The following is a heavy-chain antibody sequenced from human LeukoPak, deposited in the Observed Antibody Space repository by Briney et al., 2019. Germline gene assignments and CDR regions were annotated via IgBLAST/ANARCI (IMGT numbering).Heavy chain of an antibody. CDR2: INHSGST. D-gene: IGHD6-13*01. CDR3: ARTPLYSSSFFDY. V-gene: IGHV4-34*01. J-gene: IGHJ4*02. Sequence: ASETLSLTCAVYGGSFSGYYWSWIRQPPGKGLEWIGEINHSGSTNYNPSLKSRVTISVDTSKNQFSLKLSSVTAADTAVYYCARTPLYSSSFFDYWGQGTLVTVSP. CDR1: GGSFSGYY.